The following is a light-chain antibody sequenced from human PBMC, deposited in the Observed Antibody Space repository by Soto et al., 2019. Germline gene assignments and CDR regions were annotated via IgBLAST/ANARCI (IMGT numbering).Light chain of an antibody. J-gene: IGKJ3*01. CDR1: QSVSSY. V-gene: IGKV3-11*01. CDR2: DAS. Sequence: EIVLTQSPATLSLSPGERATLSCRASQSVSSYLAWYQQKPGQAPRLLIYDASNRATGIPARFSGSGSGTDFTLTISSLEPEDFAVYYCQPRSNWPQWTFGPGTKVDIK. CDR3: QPRSNWPQWT.